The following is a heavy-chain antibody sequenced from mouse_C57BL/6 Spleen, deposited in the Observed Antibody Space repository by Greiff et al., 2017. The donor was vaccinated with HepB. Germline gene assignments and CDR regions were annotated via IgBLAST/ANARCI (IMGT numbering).Heavy chain of an antibody. Sequence: EVQGVESGGGLVQPGGSLSLSCAASGFTFTDYYMSWVRQPPGKALEWLGFIRNKANGYTTEYSASVKGRFTISRDNSQSILYLQMNALRAEDSATYYCARYKGYDDPWYFDVWGTGTTVTVSS. CDR3: ARYKGYDDPWYFDV. V-gene: IGHV7-3*01. D-gene: IGHD2-2*01. J-gene: IGHJ1*03. CDR2: IRNKANGYTT. CDR1: GFTFTDYY.